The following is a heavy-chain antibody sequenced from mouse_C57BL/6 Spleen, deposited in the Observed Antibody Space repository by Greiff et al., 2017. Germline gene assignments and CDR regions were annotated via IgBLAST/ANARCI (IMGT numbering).Heavy chain of an antibody. CDR2: IDPEDGDT. Sequence: EVQLQQSGAELVRPGASVKLSCTASGFNIKDYYMHWVKQRPEQGLEWIGRIDPEDGDTEYAPKFQGKATMTADTSSNTAYLQLSSLTSEDTAVYYCTTYGYYGSSYAWYFDVWGTGTTVTVSS. V-gene: IGHV14-1*01. CDR3: TTYGYYGSSYAWYFDV. D-gene: IGHD1-1*01. CDR1: GFNIKDYY. J-gene: IGHJ1*03.